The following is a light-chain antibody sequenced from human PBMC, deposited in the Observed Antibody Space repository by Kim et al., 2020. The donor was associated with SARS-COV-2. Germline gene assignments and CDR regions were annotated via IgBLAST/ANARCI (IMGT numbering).Light chain of an antibody. CDR3: QQYGSSPYT. CDR1: QSVTSSY. V-gene: IGKV3-20*01. Sequence: LSPGERATHACRASQSVTSSYLSWYQQKPGQAPRLLIYGASSRATVIPDRFSGSGSGTDFTLTISRLEPEDFAVYYCQQYGSSPYTFGQGTKLEI. CDR2: GAS. J-gene: IGKJ2*01.